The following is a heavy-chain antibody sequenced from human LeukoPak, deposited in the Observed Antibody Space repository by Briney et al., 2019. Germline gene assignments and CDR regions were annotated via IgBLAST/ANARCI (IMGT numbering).Heavy chain of an antibody. D-gene: IGHD5-18*01. V-gene: IGHV3-7*01. Sequence: GGSLRLSCAASEFTFSDYWMNWVRQAPGKGLEWVANIKQDGSEKYYVDSVKGRFTISRDNAKKSLYLQMNSLRAEDTAVYYCARGNRGYSYGDAFDIWGQGTMVTVSS. J-gene: IGHJ3*02. CDR2: IKQDGSEK. CDR3: ARGNRGYSYGDAFDI. CDR1: EFTFSDYW.